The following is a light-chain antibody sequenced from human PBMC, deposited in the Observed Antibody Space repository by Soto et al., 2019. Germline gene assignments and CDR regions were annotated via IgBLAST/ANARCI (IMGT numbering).Light chain of an antibody. CDR2: SNN. CDR3: AAWDDSLNGQGV. Sequence: QSVLTQPPSASGTPGQRVTISCSGSSSKIGSNTVSWYQQLPGTAPKLLIYSNNQRPSWVPDRFSGSKSGTSASLAISGLQSEDEADYYCAAWDDSLNGQGVLGGGTKLTVL. J-gene: IGLJ3*02. V-gene: IGLV1-44*01. CDR1: SSKIGSNT.